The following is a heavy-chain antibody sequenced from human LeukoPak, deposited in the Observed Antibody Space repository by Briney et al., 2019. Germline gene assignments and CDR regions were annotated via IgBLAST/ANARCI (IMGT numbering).Heavy chain of an antibody. Sequence: VASVKVSCKASGYTFTGYYVRWVRNAPGQGLEWMRWITPSNGGTNYAQGFQGRVTMTWDTSITTAYMELSGLTSDDTAVYFCATSYSQVTTEAYYYMDVWGKGSTVIVSS. CDR1: GYTFTGYY. CDR2: ITPSNGGT. V-gene: IGHV1-2*02. J-gene: IGHJ6*03. D-gene: IGHD1-1*01. CDR3: ATSYSQVTTEAYYYMDV.